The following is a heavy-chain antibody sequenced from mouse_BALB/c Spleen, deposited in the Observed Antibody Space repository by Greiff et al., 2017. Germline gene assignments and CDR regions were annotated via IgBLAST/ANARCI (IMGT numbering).Heavy chain of an antibody. CDR2: IDPETGGT. D-gene: IGHD2-14*01. V-gene: IGHV1-15*01. CDR1: GYTFTDYE. CDR3: ARGYGAWFAY. J-gene: IGHJ3*01. Sequence: QVQLQQSGAELVRPGASVTLSCKASGYTFTDYEMHWVKQTPVHGLEWIGAIDPETGGTAYNEKFKGKATLTADKSSSTAYMQLSSLTSENSAVYFCARGYGAWFAYWGQGTLVTVSA.